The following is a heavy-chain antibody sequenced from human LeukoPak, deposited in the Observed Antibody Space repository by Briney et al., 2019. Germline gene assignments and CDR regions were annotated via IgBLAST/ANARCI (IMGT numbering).Heavy chain of an antibody. CDR3: ARDLVPQADRFLVPFDP. Sequence: GGSLRLSCAASGFTFSSYSMNWVRQAPGKGLEWVSSISSSSSYIYYADSVKGRFTISRDNAKNTLYLQMNSLTAEDTAVFYCARDLVPQADRFLVPFDPWGQGTLVTVSS. CDR1: GFTFSSYS. CDR2: ISSSSSYI. V-gene: IGHV3-21*01. D-gene: IGHD3-3*01. J-gene: IGHJ5*02.